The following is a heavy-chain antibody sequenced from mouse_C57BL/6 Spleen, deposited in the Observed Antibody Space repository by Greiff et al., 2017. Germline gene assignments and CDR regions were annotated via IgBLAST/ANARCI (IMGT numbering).Heavy chain of an antibody. Sequence: EVMLVESGGGLVQPGGSMKLSCVASGFTFSNYWMNWVRQSPEQGLEWVAQIRLKSDNYATHYAESVKGRFTISRDDSKSSVYLQMNNLRAEDTGSYYCIGGYYGSRALYYCDYWGQGTTLTVSS. V-gene: IGHV6-3*01. CDR3: IGGYYGSRALYYCDY. CDR1: GFTFSNYW. D-gene: IGHD1-1*01. J-gene: IGHJ2*01. CDR2: IRLKSDNYAT.